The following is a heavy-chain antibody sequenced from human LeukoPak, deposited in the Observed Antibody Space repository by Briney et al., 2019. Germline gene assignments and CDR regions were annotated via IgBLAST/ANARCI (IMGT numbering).Heavy chain of an antibody. J-gene: IGHJ4*02. Sequence: SETLSLTCAVSGGSFDEYYWTWIRQSPGKGLEWIGRIENTRETNYNLSLKSRATILIDTSKSQVSLKLSSVTAADTAVYYCARGRDYDFWSGPYWGQGTLVTVSS. D-gene: IGHD3-3*01. CDR1: GGSFDEYY. CDR2: IENTRET. CDR3: ARGRDYDFWSGPY. V-gene: IGHV4-34*01.